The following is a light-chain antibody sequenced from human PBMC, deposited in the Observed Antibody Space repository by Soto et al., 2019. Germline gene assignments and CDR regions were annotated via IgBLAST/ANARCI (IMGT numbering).Light chain of an antibody. J-gene: IGKJ5*01. V-gene: IGKV1-39*01. CDR1: QRISSV. Sequence: IKMSQSPSTLSATVGDRVNITCRASQRISSVLNWYQQKPGKAPNLLIYSVSSLQSGVPSRFRGSGSGTEFSLTISSLHPEEFGPYYCQQRYITPATCGQGTRLEIK. CDR2: SVS. CDR3: QQRYITPAT.